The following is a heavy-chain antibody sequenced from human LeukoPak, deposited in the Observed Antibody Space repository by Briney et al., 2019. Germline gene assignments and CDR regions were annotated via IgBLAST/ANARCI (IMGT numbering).Heavy chain of an antibody. CDR1: GDSISTSNSY. D-gene: IGHD1-26*01. Sequence: SETLSLTCAVSGDSISTSNSYWGWIRRPPGKGLEWVGSIYYSGNTYYNPSLKSRVTISVDTSKNQFSLKLSSVTAADTAVYYCAGIVGATYVAFDIWGQGTMVTVSS. CDR3: AGIVGATYVAFDI. V-gene: IGHV4-39*07. J-gene: IGHJ3*02. CDR2: IYYSGNT.